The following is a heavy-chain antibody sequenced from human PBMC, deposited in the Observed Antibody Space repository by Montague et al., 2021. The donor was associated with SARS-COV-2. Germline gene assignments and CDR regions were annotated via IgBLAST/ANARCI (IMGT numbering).Heavy chain of an antibody. CDR3: GRVFAPAGTFDF. CDR2: TYFRSKWYN. V-gene: IGHV6-1*01. Sequence: CAISGDSVSTNNTTWNWVRQSPSGDLEWLGRTYFRSKWYNGYAVSVKSRITINPDTSKSQFSLQLKSVTPKDTAIYFCGRVFAPAGTFDFWGQGTLVTVSS. J-gene: IGHJ4*02. D-gene: IGHD6-13*01. CDR1: GDSVSTNNTT.